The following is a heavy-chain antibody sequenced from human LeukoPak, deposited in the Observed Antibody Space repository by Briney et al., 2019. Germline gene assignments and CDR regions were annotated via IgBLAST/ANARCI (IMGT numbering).Heavy chain of an antibody. CDR1: GYTFTSYD. J-gene: IGHJ6*03. D-gene: IGHD2-2*01. CDR2: MNPNSGNT. Sequence: ASVKVSCKAYGYTFTSYDINWVRQATGQGLEWMGWMNPNSGNTGYAQKFQGRVTMTRNTSISTAYMELSSLRSEDTAVYYCARDCSSTSCYYYYTDVWGKGTTVTVSS. V-gene: IGHV1-8*01. CDR3: ARDCSSTSCYYYYTDV.